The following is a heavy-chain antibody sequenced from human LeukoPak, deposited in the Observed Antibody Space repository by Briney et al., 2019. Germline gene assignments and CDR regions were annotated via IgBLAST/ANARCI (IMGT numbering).Heavy chain of an antibody. D-gene: IGHD3-3*01. CDR1: GGSISSGGYY. V-gene: IGHV4-31*03. Sequence: SETLSLTCTVSGGSISSGGYYWSWIPQHQGKGLEWIGYIYYSGSTYYNPSLKSRVTISVDTSKNQFSLKLSSVTAADTAVYYCARADGGYYTFDYWGQGTLVTVSS. CDR2: IYYSGST. J-gene: IGHJ4*02. CDR3: ARADGGYYTFDY.